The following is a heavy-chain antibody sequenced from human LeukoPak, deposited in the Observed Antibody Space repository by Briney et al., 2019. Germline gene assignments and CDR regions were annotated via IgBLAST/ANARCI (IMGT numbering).Heavy chain of an antibody. J-gene: IGHJ4*02. D-gene: IGHD4-17*01. CDR2: INHSGST. CDR3: ARGYGDYPDFDY. V-gene: IGHV4-34*01. Sequence: SETLSLTCAVYGGSFSGYYWSWIRQPPGKGLEWIGEINHSGSTNYNPSLKSRVTISVDTSKNQFSLKLSSVTAADTVVYYCARGYGDYPDFDYWGQGTLVTVSS. CDR1: GGSFSGYY.